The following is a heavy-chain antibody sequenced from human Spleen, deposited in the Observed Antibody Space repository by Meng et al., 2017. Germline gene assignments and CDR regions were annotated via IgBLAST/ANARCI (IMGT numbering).Heavy chain of an antibody. CDR3: TREGYLDFSRTNCFDD. V-gene: IGHV7-4-1*02. D-gene: IGHD2-2*01. Sequence: ASVKVSCKASGYTFTNYAINWLRQAPGQGLEWMGWIDTKTGHPTYAQGFTGRLVFSLDTSVSTTYLQISGLKAADTAVYYCTREGYLDFSRTNCFDDWGQGALVTVSS. CDR2: IDTKTGHP. CDR1: GYTFTNYA. J-gene: IGHJ4*02.